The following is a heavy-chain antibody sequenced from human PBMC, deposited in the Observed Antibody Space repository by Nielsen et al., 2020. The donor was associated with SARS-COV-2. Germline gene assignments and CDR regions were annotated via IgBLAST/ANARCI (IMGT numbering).Heavy chain of an antibody. J-gene: IGHJ6*03. CDR2: ISAYNGNT. V-gene: IGHV1-18*01. D-gene: IGHD6-13*01. CDR3: ARGRSPLYSSSWAKYYYYYYMDV. Sequence: ASVNVSCKASGGTFSSYAISWVRQAPGQGLEWMGWISAYNGNTNYAQKLQGRVTMATDTSTSTAYMELRSLRSDDTAVYYCARGRSPLYSSSWAKYYYYYYMDVWGKGTTVTVSS. CDR1: GGTFSSYA.